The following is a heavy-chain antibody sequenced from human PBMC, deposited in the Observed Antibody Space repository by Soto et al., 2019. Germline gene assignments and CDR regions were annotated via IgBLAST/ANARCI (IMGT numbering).Heavy chain of an antibody. CDR2: IHHSGST. CDR1: GGSFSAYY. CDR3: ASYGSGSYYNGYYFDY. V-gene: IGHV4-34*01. D-gene: IGHD3-10*01. J-gene: IGHJ4*02. Sequence: QVQLQQWGAGLLKPSETLSLTCAVYGGSFSAYYWSWIRQSPGKGLEWIGEIHHSGSTNYKPSLKSRVTISVDTSKNHFSLELRSVTAADTAVYYCASYGSGSYYNGYYFDYWGQGTLVTVSS.